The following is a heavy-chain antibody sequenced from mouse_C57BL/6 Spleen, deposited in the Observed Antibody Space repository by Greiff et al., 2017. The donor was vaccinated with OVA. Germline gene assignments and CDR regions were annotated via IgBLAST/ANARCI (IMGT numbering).Heavy chain of an antibody. Sequence: EVHLVESGGGLVQPKGSLKLSCAASGFSFNTYAMNWVRQAPGKGLEWVARIRSKSNNYATYYADSVKDRFTISRDDSESMLYLQMNNLKTEDTAMYYCVSANWGYFDYWGQGATLTVSS. CDR1: GFSFNTYA. D-gene: IGHD4-1*01. V-gene: IGHV10-1*01. J-gene: IGHJ2*01. CDR2: IRSKSNNYAT. CDR3: VSANWGYFDY.